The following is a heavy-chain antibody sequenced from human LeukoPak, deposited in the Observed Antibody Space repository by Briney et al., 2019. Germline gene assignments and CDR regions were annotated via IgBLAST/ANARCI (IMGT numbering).Heavy chain of an antibody. Sequence: PGGSLRLSCAASGFIFYDFAMHWVRHVPGKGLEWVAVISWNSDNIDYADFVKGRFTISRNNDMNYLYLEMKSLRVDDMALYYCVKSGGYYYMDAWGEGTRVIVSS. CDR1: GFIFYDFA. V-gene: IGHV3-9*03. CDR3: VKSGGYYYMDA. D-gene: IGHD2-15*01. J-gene: IGHJ6*03. CDR2: ISWNSDNI.